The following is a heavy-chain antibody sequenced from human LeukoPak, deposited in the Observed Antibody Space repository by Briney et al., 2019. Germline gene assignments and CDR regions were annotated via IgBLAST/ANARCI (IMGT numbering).Heavy chain of an antibody. J-gene: IGHJ4*02. D-gene: IGHD5-24*01. CDR2: MYYSGST. CDR1: GGSISTYY. V-gene: IGHV4-59*01. CDR3: ARARRDGYNHLDY. Sequence: SETLSLTCTVSGGSISTYYWNWIRQSPGKGLEWIGYMYYSGSTNYNPSLKSRVTISVDTSKNHFSLKLSSVTAADTAMYYCARARRDGYNHLDYWGQGTLVTVSS.